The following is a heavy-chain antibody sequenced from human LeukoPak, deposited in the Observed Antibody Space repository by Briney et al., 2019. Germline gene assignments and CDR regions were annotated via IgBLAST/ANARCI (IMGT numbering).Heavy chain of an antibody. CDR2: IYGSGST. CDR3: ARGAEDQYFDWSPFDY. Sequence: SETLSLTRSISGGSITNYYWSWLRQPPGKGLEWIGYIYGSGSTNYNPSLQSRVTISVDTSKKQFFLKLSSVTAADTAVYYCARGAEDQYFDWSPFDYWGQGTLVTVSS. J-gene: IGHJ4*02. V-gene: IGHV4-59*01. CDR1: GGSITNYY. D-gene: IGHD3-9*01.